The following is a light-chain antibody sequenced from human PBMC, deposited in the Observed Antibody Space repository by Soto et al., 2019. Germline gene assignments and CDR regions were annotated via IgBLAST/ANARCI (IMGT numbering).Light chain of an antibody. V-gene: IGKV1-5*01. Sequence: IQMTQSPSTLSASVGDRVTITCRASQSISSWLAWYPQKPGKAPKLLIYDASSLESGVPSRFSGSGSGTEFTLTISSLQPDDFATYYCQQDNSYPITVCQGTRLEI. CDR3: QQDNSYPIT. CDR1: QSISSW. J-gene: IGKJ5*01. CDR2: DAS.